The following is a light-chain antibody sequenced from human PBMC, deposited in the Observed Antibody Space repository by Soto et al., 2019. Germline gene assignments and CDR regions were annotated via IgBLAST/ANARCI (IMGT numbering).Light chain of an antibody. CDR1: QSVTTN. CDR2: SAS. J-gene: IGKJ1*01. V-gene: IGKV3-15*01. CDR3: QQYDSWPFT. Sequence: EMVITQSPATLSLSPGERATLSCRASQSVTTNVAWYQQKPGQSPRLFIYSASTRATGIPVTFSGAGSGTEFSLTISSLQSEDFAVYYCQQYDSWPFTFGHGTKVEIK.